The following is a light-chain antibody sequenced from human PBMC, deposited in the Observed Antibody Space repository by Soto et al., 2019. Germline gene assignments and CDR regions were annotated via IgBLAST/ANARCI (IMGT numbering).Light chain of an antibody. V-gene: IGKV1-5*03. Sequence: DIPMTPSPSTPSGSVGDRGPLPLPASQTISSWLAWYQQKPGKAHKLLIYKAYTLKSGVQSRFSGSGSGTEFTLTIRSLQPDDFATYYCKHYNSYSEAVGQGTKVDI. CDR1: QTISSW. J-gene: IGKJ1*01. CDR2: KAY. CDR3: KHYNSYSEA.